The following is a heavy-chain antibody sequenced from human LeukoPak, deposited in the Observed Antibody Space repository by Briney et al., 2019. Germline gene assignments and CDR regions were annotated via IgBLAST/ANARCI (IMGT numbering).Heavy chain of an antibody. D-gene: IGHD6-13*01. CDR3: AGYSSSWSVPNWFDP. Sequence: GGSLRLSCAASGFTFDDYGMSWVRQAPGKGLEWVSGTNWNGGSTGYADSVKGRFTISRDNAKNSLYLQMNSLRAEDTALYYCAGYSSSWSVPNWFDPWGQGTLVTVSS. CDR1: GFTFDDYG. J-gene: IGHJ5*02. CDR2: TNWNGGST. V-gene: IGHV3-20*04.